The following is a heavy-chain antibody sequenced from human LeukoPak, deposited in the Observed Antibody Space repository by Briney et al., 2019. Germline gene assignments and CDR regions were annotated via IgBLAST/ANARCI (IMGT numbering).Heavy chain of an antibody. CDR3: AKSSNSGWYYFDY. D-gene: IGHD6-19*01. CDR2: ISSSSNYI. CDR1: GFTFSSYS. Sequence: KAGGSLRLSCAASGFTFSSYSMNWVRQAPGKGLEWVSSISSSSNYIYYTDSVKGRFTISSDNAKNSLYLQMNSLRAEDTAVYYCAKSSNSGWYYFDYWGQGTLVTVSS. V-gene: IGHV3-21*01. J-gene: IGHJ4*02.